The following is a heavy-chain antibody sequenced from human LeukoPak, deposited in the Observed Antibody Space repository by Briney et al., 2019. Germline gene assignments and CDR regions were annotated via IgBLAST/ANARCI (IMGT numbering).Heavy chain of an antibody. V-gene: IGHV4-34*01. CDR3: ARGGDGYNYYYCGMDV. Sequence: PGGSLRLSCAASGFTFTSYAMSWIRQPPGKGLEWIGEINHSGSTNYNPSLKSRVTISVDTSKNQFSLKVSSVTAADTAVYYCARGGDGYNYYYCGMDVWGLGTTVTVSS. D-gene: IGHD5-24*01. CDR2: INHSGST. CDR1: GFTFTSYA. J-gene: IGHJ6*02.